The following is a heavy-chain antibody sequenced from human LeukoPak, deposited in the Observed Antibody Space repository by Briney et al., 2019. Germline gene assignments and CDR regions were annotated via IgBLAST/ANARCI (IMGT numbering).Heavy chain of an antibody. CDR1: GFTVSSNY. V-gene: IGHV3-53*01. CDR3: ARGSHCTNGVCYDAFDI. J-gene: IGHJ3*02. Sequence: GGSLRLSCAASGFTVSSNYMSWVRQAPGKGLEWVSVIYSGGSTYYADSVKGRFTISRDNSKNTLYLQMNSLRAEDTAVYYCARGSHCTNGVCYDAFDIWGQGTMVTVSS. D-gene: IGHD2-8*01. CDR2: IYSGGST.